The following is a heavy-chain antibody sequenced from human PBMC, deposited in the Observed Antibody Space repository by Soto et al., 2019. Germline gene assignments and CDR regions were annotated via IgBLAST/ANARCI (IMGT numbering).Heavy chain of an antibody. D-gene: IGHD6-13*01. Sequence: QVQLVESGGGVVQPGRALRLSCVASGFTFSDYGMHWVRQAPGKGLEGEAAIWFDGDNKFYADSVKGRFTISRDNSKNTLYLQMNSLSGDDTAVYYCAREHSSTWYTGMDVWGQGTTVTVSS. CDR3: AREHSSTWYTGMDV. V-gene: IGHV3-33*01. J-gene: IGHJ6*02. CDR2: IWFDGDNK. CDR1: GFTFSDYG.